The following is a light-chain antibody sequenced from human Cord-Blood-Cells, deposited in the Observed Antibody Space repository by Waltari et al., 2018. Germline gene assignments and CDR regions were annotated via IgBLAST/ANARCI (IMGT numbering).Light chain of an antibody. J-gene: IGKJ4*01. CDR1: QSVSSY. CDR3: QQRSNWPPLT. CDR2: DAS. Sequence: EIVLTQSPATLSLSPGERATLSCRASQSVSSYLAWYQQKPCQAPRLLIYDASNRATGIPARFSGSGSGTDFTLTISSREPEDFAVYYCQQRSNWPPLTFGGGTKVEIK. V-gene: IGKV3-11*01.